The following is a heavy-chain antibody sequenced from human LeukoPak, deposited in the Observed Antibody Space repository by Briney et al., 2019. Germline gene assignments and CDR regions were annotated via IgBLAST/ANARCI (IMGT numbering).Heavy chain of an antibody. J-gene: IGHJ6*02. CDR3: ARDHYYDSSGLYYYYYGMDV. CDR2: ISSSSSYI. D-gene: IGHD3-22*01. V-gene: IGHV3-21*01. Sequence: GGSLRLSCAASGFTFSSYGMNWVRQAPGKGLEWVSSISSSSSYIYYADSVKGRFTISRDNAKNSLYLQMNSLRAEDTAVYYCARDHYYDSSGLYYYYYGMDVWGQGTTVTVSS. CDR1: GFTFSSYG.